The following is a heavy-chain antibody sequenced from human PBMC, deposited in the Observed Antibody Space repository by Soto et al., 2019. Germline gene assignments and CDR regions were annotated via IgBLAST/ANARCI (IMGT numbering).Heavy chain of an antibody. V-gene: IGHV4-39*01. CDR1: GSSISSSSYY. Sequence: PSETLSLTCTVSGSSISSSSYYWGWIRQPPGKGLEWIGSIYYSGSTYYNPSLKSRVTISVDTSKNQFSLKLSSVTAADTAVYYCARRGSGSHILYWGRGTLVTVSS. J-gene: IGHJ4*02. CDR3: ARRGSGSHILY. CDR2: IYYSGST. D-gene: IGHD1-26*01.